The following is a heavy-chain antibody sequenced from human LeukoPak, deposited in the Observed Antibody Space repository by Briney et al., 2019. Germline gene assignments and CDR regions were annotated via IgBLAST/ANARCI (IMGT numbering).Heavy chain of an antibody. V-gene: IGHV1-2*02. Sequence: GASVKVSCKASGYTFTGYYMHWVRQAPGQGLEWMGWINPNSGGTNYAQKFQGRVTMTRDTSINTAYMELSSLRSDDTAVYYCASYGSGSYSPPGYWGQGTLVTVSS. CDR2: INPNSGGT. D-gene: IGHD3-10*01. J-gene: IGHJ4*02. CDR1: GYTFTGYY. CDR3: ASYGSGSYSPPGY.